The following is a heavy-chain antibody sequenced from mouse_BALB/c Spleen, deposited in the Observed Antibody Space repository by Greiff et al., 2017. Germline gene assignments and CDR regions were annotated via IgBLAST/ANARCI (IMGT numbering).Heavy chain of an antibody. Sequence: VQLKESGPGLVKPSQSLSLTCTVTGYSITSDYAWNWIRQFPGNKLEWMGYISYSGSTSYNPSLKSRISITRDTSKNQFFLQLNSVTTEDTATYYCAVYDGYYSWFAYWGQGTLVTVSA. CDR3: AVYDGYYSWFAY. V-gene: IGHV3-2*02. D-gene: IGHD2-3*01. CDR1: GYSITSDYA. CDR2: ISYSGST. J-gene: IGHJ3*01.